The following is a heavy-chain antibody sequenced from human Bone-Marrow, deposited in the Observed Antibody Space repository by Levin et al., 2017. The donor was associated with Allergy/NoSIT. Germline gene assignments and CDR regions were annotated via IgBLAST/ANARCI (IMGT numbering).Heavy chain of an antibody. CDR1: GFTFDDYA. Sequence: GGSLRLSCAASGFTFDDYAMHWVRQAPGKGLEWVSLISWDGGSTYYADSVKGRFTISRDNSKNSLYLQMNSLRAEDTALYYCAKADEPSGPLDYWGQGTLVTVSS. CDR3: AKADEPSGPLDY. J-gene: IGHJ4*02. CDR2: ISWDGGST. V-gene: IGHV3-43D*04. D-gene: IGHD6-19*01.